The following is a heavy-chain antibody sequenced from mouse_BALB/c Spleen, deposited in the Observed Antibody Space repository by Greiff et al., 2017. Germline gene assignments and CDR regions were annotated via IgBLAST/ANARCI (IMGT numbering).Heavy chain of an antibody. CDR2: ISTYYGDA. J-gene: IGHJ4*01. CDR1: CYTFTDYA. Sequence: QVQLQQSGAELVRPGVSVKISCKGSCYTFTDYAMHWVKQSHAKSLEWIGVISTYYGDASYNQKFKGKATMTVDKSSSTAYMELARLTSEDSAIYYCARPYYGHYYAMDYWGQGTSVTVSS. D-gene: IGHD2-10*01. CDR3: ARPYYGHYYAMDY. V-gene: IGHV1S137*01.